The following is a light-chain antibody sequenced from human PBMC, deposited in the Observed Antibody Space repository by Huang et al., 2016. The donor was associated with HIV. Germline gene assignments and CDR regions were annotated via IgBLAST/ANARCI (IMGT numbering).Light chain of an antibody. CDR3: QQYGSSRGT. V-gene: IGKV3-20*01. CDR1: QRVSSSY. Sequence: EIVLTQSPGTLSLSPGERATLSYRASQRVSSSYLAWYQQKPGQAPRLLIYGASNRDTGLPDRFNGSGSGTDFTLTISRLEPEDFAVYYCQQYGSSRGTFGQGTKLEI. CDR2: GAS. J-gene: IGKJ2*01.